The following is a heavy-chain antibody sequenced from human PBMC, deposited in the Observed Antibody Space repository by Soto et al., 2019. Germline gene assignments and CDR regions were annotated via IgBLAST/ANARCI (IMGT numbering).Heavy chain of an antibody. D-gene: IGHD3-22*01. Sequence: GGSLRLSCAASGFNFSSYSMNWVRQAPGKGLEWVSYISSSSSTIYYADSVKGRFTISRDNAKNSLYLQMNSLRDEDTAVYYCARASDYYDSSAAFWGQGTLVTVSS. CDR2: ISSSSSTI. J-gene: IGHJ4*02. CDR1: GFNFSSYS. V-gene: IGHV3-48*02. CDR3: ARASDYYDSSAAF.